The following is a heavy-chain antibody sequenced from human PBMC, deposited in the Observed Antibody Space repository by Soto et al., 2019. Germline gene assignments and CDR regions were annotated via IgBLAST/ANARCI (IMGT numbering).Heavy chain of an antibody. Sequence: PGGSLRLSCAASGFTFSNAWMNWVRQAPGKGLEWVGRIKSKTDGGTTDYAAPVKGRFTISRDDSKNTLYLQMNSLKTEDTAVYYCTTRRSLLWFGELPYHYFDYWGQGTLVTVS. V-gene: IGHV3-15*07. J-gene: IGHJ4*02. D-gene: IGHD3-10*01. CDR2: IKSKTDGGTT. CDR3: TTRRSLLWFGELPYHYFDY. CDR1: GFTFSNAW.